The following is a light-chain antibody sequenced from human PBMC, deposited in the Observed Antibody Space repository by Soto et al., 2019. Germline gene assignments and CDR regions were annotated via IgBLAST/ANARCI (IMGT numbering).Light chain of an antibody. V-gene: IGKV3D-20*02. CDR1: QSVSSSY. J-gene: IGKJ5*01. CDR3: QQRHMWPIT. Sequence: EIVLTQSPGTLSLSPGERATLSCRASQSVSSSYLAWYQHKPGQAPRLLISGASTGATGIPARFSGSGSGTEFTLTISSLQSEDCAIYYCQQRHMWPITFGQG. CDR2: GAS.